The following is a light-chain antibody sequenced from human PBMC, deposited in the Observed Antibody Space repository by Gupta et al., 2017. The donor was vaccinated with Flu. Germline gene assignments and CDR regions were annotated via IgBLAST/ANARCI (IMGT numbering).Light chain of an antibody. CDR3: QQLAKWPPLT. J-gene: IGKJ4*01. V-gene: IGKV3-11*01. CDR2: DAT. Sequence: EVVLTQSPATLSLSPGERATLSCRASQSVYSYLAWYQQRPGQSPRLLIYDATNRATGIPVRFSGSGSGTDFTLTISRREPEDFAVYYCQQLAKWPPLTFGGGTPVEMK. CDR1: QSVYSY.